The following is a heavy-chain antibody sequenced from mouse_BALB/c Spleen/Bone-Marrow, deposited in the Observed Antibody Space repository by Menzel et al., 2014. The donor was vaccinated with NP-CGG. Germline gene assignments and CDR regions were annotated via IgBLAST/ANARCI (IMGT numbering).Heavy chain of an antibody. CDR3: ASRYDTMDY. J-gene: IGHJ4*01. D-gene: IGHD2-3*01. CDR2: ILPGSGSI. V-gene: IGHV1-9*01. CDR1: GYTFSSYW. Sequence: VQLQQSGAELMKPGASVKISCKATGYTFSSYWIEWVKQRPGHGLEWIGEILPGSGSIKYNERFKGKATFTADTSSNTAYMQLSRLTSEDSAVYYCASRYDTMDYWGQGTSVTVSS.